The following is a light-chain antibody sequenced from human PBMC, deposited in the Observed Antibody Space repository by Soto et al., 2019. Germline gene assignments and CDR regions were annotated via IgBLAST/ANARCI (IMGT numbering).Light chain of an antibody. V-gene: IGKV1-27*01. CDR3: QKYNDAPRT. CDR1: QGISNY. J-gene: IGKJ3*01. CDR2: AAS. Sequence: DIEMTQSPSSLSASVGDRVTITCRASQGISNYLAWYQQKPGKVPKLLIYAASTLQSGVPSRFSGSGSGTDVTLTISSLQPEDVATYFCQKYNDAPRTFGPGTKVDIK.